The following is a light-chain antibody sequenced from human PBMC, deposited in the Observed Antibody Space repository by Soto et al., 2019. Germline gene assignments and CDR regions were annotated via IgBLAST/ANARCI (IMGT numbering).Light chain of an antibody. V-gene: IGKV3-20*01. CDR3: QQYDVSPIT. J-gene: IGKJ5*01. Sequence: EIGLTQSPDTLSLSPGERATLSCRASQSVRSERLAWYQHKRGQAPRLVIFDASSRATGIPERFSGSGSGTDFTLTITRLEPEDFAVYFCQQYDVSPITFGLGTRLEI. CDR1: QSVRSER. CDR2: DAS.